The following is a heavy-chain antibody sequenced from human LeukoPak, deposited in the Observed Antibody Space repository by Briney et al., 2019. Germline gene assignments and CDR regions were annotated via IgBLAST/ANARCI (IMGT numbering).Heavy chain of an antibody. J-gene: IGHJ6*03. CDR2: IKQDGSEK. CDR1: EFTFSSYW. Sequence: PGGSLRLSCAASEFTFSSYWMSWVRQAPGKGLEWVANIKQDGSEKYYVDSVKGRFTISRDNAKNSLYLQMNSLRAEDTAVYYCARTKTDYYYYMDVWGKGTTVTVSS. CDR3: ARTKTDYYYYMDV. V-gene: IGHV3-7*01. D-gene: IGHD2-21*02.